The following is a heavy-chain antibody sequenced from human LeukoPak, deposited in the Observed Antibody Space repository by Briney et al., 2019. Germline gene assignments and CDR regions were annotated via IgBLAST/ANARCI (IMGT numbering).Heavy chain of an antibody. CDR2: INPNSGGT. Sequence: ASVKVSCKASGYTFTGYYMHWVRQAPGQGLEWMGWINPNSGGTNYAQKFLGRVTMTRDTSISTAYMELSRLRSDDTAVYYCARAHHERLSKDAFDIWGQGTMVTVSS. V-gene: IGHV1-2*02. J-gene: IGHJ3*02. CDR3: ARAHHERLSKDAFDI. D-gene: IGHD3-3*01. CDR1: GYTFTGYY.